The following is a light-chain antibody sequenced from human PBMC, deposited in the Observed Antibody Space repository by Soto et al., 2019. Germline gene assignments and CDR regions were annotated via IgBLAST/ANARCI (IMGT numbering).Light chain of an antibody. CDR3: QQYGTSPA. V-gene: IGKV3-20*01. Sequence: EIVLTQSPGALSLSPGERATLSCRASQSVSSSYLAWYQQKPGQAPRLLIYGASSRATGIPDRFSGSGSGTDFTLTISRLEPEDCAVYYCQQYGTSPAFAQGTKVEIK. J-gene: IGKJ1*01. CDR2: GAS. CDR1: QSVSSSY.